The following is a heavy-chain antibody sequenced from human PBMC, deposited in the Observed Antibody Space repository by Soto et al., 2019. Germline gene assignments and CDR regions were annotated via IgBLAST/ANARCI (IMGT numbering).Heavy chain of an antibody. Sequence: QVQLQESGPGLVKPSETLSLTCTVSGGSVSSGRHYGSWIRQPPWTGLEWIGYIYYYGSTNYNPSLKGRVTISVDTSKNQFSLNLSSVTAADTAVYYCASDDGGNSDYWGQGTLVTVSS. D-gene: IGHD2-15*01. CDR2: IYYYGST. V-gene: IGHV4-61*01. CDR3: ASDDGGNSDY. J-gene: IGHJ4*02. CDR1: GGSVSSGRHY.